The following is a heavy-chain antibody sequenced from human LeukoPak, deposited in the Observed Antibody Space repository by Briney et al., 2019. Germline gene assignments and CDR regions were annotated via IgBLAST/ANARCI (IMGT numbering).Heavy chain of an antibody. D-gene: IGHD4-17*01. CDR1: GFTVSSNY. CDR3: AREKRGDYGDFDY. V-gene: IGHV3-66*01. J-gene: IGHJ4*02. CDR2: IYSGGST. Sequence: GGSLRLSCAASGFTVSSNYMSWVRQAPGKGLEWVSVIYSGGSTYYADSVKGRFTISRDSSKNTLYLQMNSLRAEDTAVYYCAREKRGDYGDFDYWGQGTLVTVSS.